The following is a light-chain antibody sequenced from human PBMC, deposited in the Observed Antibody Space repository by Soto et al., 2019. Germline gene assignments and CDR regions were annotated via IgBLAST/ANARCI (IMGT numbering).Light chain of an antibody. CDR1: QTVSRSY. J-gene: IGKJ5*01. CDR2: GAS. Sequence: EILLAQSPGTLPLSPGERATLSCRASQTVSRSYLAWYQRKLGQAPRLLIYGASSRATGIPDRVSGSGSGTDFTLTISRLEPEDFAVYYCQQYGSSPITFGQGTRLE. V-gene: IGKV3-20*01. CDR3: QQYGSSPIT.